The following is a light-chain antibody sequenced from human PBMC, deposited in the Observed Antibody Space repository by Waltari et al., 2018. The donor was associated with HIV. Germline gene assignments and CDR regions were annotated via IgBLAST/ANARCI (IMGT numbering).Light chain of an antibody. J-gene: IGLJ1*01. CDR3: SSYTSSITRYV. CDR2: DVS. Sequence: QSALPPPASVSASPGQSITVSCIGTSSDVRGCHLFSCYHHHTDKAPKLRIYDVSNRPSGFSKRFSGSKSGNTASLTISGLQAEDEADYYCSSYTSSITRYVFGTGTKVTVL. CDR1: SSDVRGCHL. V-gene: IGLV2-14*03.